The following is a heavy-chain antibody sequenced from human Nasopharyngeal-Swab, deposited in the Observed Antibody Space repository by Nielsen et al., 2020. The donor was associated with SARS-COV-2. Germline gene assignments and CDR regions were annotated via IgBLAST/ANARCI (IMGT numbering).Heavy chain of an antibody. V-gene: IGHV3-33*06. D-gene: IGHD2/OR15-2a*01. CDR1: GLTFSSYG. CDR3: AKDLRGPYFF. CDR2: WYDGSNK. J-gene: IGHJ4*02. Sequence: GGSLRLSCAASGLTFSSYGTHWVRHAPGKGLEWVAVWYDGSNKYYADSVKGRFTISRDNSKNTLSLQMNSLRAEDTAVYYCAKDLRGPYFFWGQGSLVTVSS.